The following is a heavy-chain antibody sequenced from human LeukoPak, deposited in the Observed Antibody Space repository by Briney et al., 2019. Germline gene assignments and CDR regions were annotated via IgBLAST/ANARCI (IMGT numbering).Heavy chain of an antibody. CDR2: IYWDDDK. CDR3: AHKEYYALGSLGDSFDY. V-gene: IGHV2-5*02. J-gene: IGHJ4*02. D-gene: IGHD3-10*01. CDR1: GFSLSTSGVG. Sequence: VSGPTLVNPSQTLTLTCTFSGFSLSTSGVGVGWIRQPPGKALEWLAVIYWDDDKRHSPSLKSRLTITKDTSKNQVVLTMPNMDPVDTATYYCAHKEYYALGSLGDSFDYWGQGTLVTVSS.